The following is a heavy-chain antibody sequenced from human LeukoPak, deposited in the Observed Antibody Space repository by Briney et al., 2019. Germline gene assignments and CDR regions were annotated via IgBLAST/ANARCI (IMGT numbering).Heavy chain of an antibody. CDR3: ARGYWGWAFDI. CDR1: GYTFTSYY. J-gene: IGHJ3*02. CDR2: INPSGGST. D-gene: IGHD2-8*02. V-gene: IGHV1-46*01. Sequence: ASVKVSCKASGYTFTSYYMHWVRQAPGQGLEWMGIINPSGGSTSYAQKFQGRVTITRNTSISTAYMELSSLRSEDTAVYYCARGYWGWAFDIWGQGTMVTVSS.